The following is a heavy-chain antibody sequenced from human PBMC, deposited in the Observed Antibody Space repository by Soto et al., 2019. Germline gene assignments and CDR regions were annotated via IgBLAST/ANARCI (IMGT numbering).Heavy chain of an antibody. V-gene: IGHV4-4*01. CDR1: GGTVASSHW. CDR3: AREIVTAGGNNYFDP. D-gene: IGHD2-21*02. CDR2: VYHTGDT. J-gene: IGHJ5*02. Sequence: TLSLTCGVSGGTVASSHWWSWVRQSPGRGLEWIGNVYHTGDTNFNPSLQSRVTFSVDKSNNQFSLRLTSVTAADTAVYFCAREIVTAGGNNYFDPWGPGTLVTVSS.